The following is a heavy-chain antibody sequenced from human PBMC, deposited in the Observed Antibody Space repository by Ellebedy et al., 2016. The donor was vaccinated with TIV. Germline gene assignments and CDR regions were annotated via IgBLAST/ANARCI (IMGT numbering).Heavy chain of an antibody. J-gene: IGHJ6*03. CDR3: ASLYVVGEQLVIKFHDMDV. V-gene: IGHV3-21*01. CDR2: ISSGSTYI. D-gene: IGHD6-6*01. CDR1: GFSFSYFC. Sequence: GESLKISCSASGFSFSYFCLNRVRQAPGKGLEWVSSISSGSTYIFYADSVKGRFTISRDNPTDFLYLQMNSLRAEDTAMYYCASLYVVGEQLVIKFHDMDVWGKGTTVTVSS.